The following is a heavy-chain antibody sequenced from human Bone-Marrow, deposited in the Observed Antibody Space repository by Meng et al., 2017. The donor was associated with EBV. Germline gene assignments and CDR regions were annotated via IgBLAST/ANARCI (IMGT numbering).Heavy chain of an antibody. CDR2: INPNNGDT. J-gene: IGHJ4*02. CDR1: GYTFISYY. CDR3: ARVSAGGIAVAGPAGGFDY. Sequence: QVQLVQSGVEVKKAGASVMISCKASGYTFISYYIHWVRQATGQGLEWSGWINPNNGDTKFAQKFQGRVTLTRDTSIRTAYMDLNRLGSDDTAVYYCARVSAGGIAVAGPAGGFDYWGQGTLVTVSS. D-gene: IGHD6-19*01. V-gene: IGHV1-2*02.